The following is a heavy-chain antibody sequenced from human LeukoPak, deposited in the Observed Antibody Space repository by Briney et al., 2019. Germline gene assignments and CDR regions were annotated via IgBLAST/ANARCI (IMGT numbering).Heavy chain of an antibody. J-gene: IGHJ3*02. D-gene: IGHD3-9*01. Sequence: PGGSLRLSCAVSGFTFNTYSMSWVRQAPGKGLEWVSYISIRSSSIYYADSVKGRFTISRGNAKNSLYLQMNSLRDEDTAVYYCARGGVNYDILTGYWGDAFDIWGQGTMVTVSS. V-gene: IGHV3-48*02. CDR1: GFTFNTYS. CDR2: ISIRSSSI. CDR3: ARGGVNYDILTGYWGDAFDI.